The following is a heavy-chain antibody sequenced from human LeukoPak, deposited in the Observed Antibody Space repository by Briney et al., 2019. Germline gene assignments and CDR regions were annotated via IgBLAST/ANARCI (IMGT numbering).Heavy chain of an antibody. J-gene: IGHJ4*02. V-gene: IGHV3-20*04. CDR1: GFTFGVYA. CDR3: VKGNLGSTTGGGDY. Sequence: GGSLRLSCAASGFTFGVYAMSWVRQAPGKGLEWISTIVGSGDSTWYADSVKGRFTISRDNAKNSLFLQMNSLRPEDTALYYCVKGNLGSTTGGGDYWGQGTLVTVSS. CDR2: IVGSGDST. D-gene: IGHD1-26*01.